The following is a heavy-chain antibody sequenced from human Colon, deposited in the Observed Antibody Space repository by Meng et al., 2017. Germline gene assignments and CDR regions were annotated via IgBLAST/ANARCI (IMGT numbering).Heavy chain of an antibody. D-gene: IGHD6-13*01. CDR2: ISGYSGVT. CDR3: ARYRPAAGTYSFDY. Sequence: ASVKVSCKAAGYTFINYGITWVRQAPGQGLEWMGWISGYSGVTNYAQDLQDRVTITTDTSTNTAYLELRSLRSDDTAVYYCARYRPAAGTYSFDYWGQGTLVTVSS. J-gene: IGHJ4*02. V-gene: IGHV1-18*01. CDR1: GYTFINYG.